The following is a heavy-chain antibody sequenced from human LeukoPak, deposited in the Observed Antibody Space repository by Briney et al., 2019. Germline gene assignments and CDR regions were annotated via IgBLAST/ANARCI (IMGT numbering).Heavy chain of an antibody. Sequence: SETLSLTCTVSGGSISSSSYYWGWIRQPRGKGLEWIGSIYYSGSTYYNPSLKSRVTISVDTSKNQFSLKLSSVTAADTAVYYCARLDSFDPWGQGTLVTVSS. V-gene: IGHV4-39*01. J-gene: IGHJ5*02. D-gene: IGHD3-22*01. CDR1: GGSISSSSYY. CDR2: IYYSGST. CDR3: ARLDSFDP.